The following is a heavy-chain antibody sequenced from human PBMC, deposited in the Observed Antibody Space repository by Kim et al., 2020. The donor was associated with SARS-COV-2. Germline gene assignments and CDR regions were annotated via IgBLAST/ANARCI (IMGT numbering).Heavy chain of an antibody. CDR1: GFTFSSYW. J-gene: IGHJ4*02. CDR2: IKEDGSEK. Sequence: GGSLRLSCGASGFTFSSYWMNWVRQVPGKGLEWVANIKEDGSEKQYVDFVKGRFTISRDNAKHSLYQQMNSLRIEDTALYYCARTGYSSNSIDYWGQGTL. V-gene: IGHV3-7*01. CDR3: ARTGYSSNSIDY. D-gene: IGHD6-13*01.